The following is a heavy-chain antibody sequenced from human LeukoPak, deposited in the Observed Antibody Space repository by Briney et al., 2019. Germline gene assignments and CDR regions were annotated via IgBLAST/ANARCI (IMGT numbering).Heavy chain of an antibody. V-gene: IGHV1-2*06. D-gene: IGHD2-2*01. Sequence: ASVKVSCMASGYTFTGYYMRWVRQAPGQGLEWMGRIDPNSGGTNYAQKFQGRVTMTRDTSISTDYLELSSMRSDDTAVYYCASVSSSTSYRFLWFDPWGQGTLVTVSS. CDR1: GYTFTGYY. J-gene: IGHJ5*02. CDR3: ASVSSSTSYRFLWFDP. CDR2: IDPNSGGT.